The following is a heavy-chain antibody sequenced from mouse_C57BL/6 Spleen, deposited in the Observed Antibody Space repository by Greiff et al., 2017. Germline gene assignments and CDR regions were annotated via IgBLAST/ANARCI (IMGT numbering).Heavy chain of an antibody. CDR3: AREYLLGDY. CDR1: GYTFTDSY. Sequence: EVQLQQSGPELVKPGASVKISCKASGYTFTDSYMNWVKQSHGKSLEWIGDINPNNGGTSYNQKFKGKATLTVDKSSSTAYMELRSLTSEDSAVYYYAREYLLGDYWRQGTTHPFSS. D-gene: IGHD5-2*01. V-gene: IGHV1-26*01. J-gene: IGHJ2*01. CDR2: INPNNGGT.